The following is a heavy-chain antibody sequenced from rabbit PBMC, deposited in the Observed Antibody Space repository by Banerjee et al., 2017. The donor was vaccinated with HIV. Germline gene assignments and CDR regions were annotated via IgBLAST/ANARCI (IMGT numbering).Heavy chain of an antibody. CDR3: ARFYAGYGDFGYAAM. Sequence: QSLEESGGDLVKPGASLTLTCKASGFDFTSTYYMCWVRQAPGKGLEWISCIAGSSSGFTYSATWATGRFTISKTSSTTVTLQMTSLTVADTATYFCARFYAGYGDFGYAAMWGQGTLVTVS. D-gene: IGHD7-1*01. CDR1: GFDFTSTYY. J-gene: IGHJ4*01. V-gene: IGHV1S40*01. CDR2: IAGSSSGFT.